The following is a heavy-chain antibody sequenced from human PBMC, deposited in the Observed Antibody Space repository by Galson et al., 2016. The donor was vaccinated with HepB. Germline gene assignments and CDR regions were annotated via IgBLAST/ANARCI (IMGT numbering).Heavy chain of an antibody. CDR3: AKDRLRWGRNPPGGDD. J-gene: IGHJ4*02. CDR2: VSHDGSEQ. D-gene: IGHD1-14*01. V-gene: IGHV3-30-3*01. Sequence: SLRLSCAVSGFRFSDFALHWVRQAPGTGLEWLAVVSHDGSEQYYADSVKGRSTISRVNSRNTVSLQMDSLRTHDTGMYFCAKDRLRWGRNPPGGDDWGQGTLVTVSS. CDR1: GFRFSDFA.